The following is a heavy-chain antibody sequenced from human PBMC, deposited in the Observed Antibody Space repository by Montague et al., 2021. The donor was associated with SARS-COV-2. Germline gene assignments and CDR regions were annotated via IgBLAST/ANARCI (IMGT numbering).Heavy chain of an antibody. CDR2: IYYSGST. Sequence: SETLSLTCTVSGGSISSYYWSWIRQPPGKGLEWIGYIYYSGSTYYNPSLKSRVTISVDTSKNQLPLKLSSVTAADTAVYYCARVHIVVVTAMRYFDLWGRGTLVTVSS. CDR1: GGSISSYY. CDR3: ARVHIVVVTAMRYFDL. J-gene: IGHJ2*01. V-gene: IGHV4-59*12. D-gene: IGHD2-21*02.